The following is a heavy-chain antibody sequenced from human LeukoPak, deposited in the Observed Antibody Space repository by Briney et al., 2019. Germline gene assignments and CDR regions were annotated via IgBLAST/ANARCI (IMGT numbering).Heavy chain of an antibody. J-gene: IGHJ4*02. CDR2: INHSGST. Sequence: PSETLSLTCAVYGGSFSGYYWSWIRQPPGKGLEWIGEINHSGSTNYNPSLKSRVTISVDTSKNQFSLKLSSVTAADTAVYYCARVGGRGGMSDYWGQGTLVTVSS. D-gene: IGHD3-16*01. CDR1: GGSFSGYY. V-gene: IGHV4-34*01. CDR3: ARVGGRGGMSDY.